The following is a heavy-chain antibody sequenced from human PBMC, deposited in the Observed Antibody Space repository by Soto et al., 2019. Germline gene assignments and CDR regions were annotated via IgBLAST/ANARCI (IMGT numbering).Heavy chain of an antibody. Sequence: PSETLSLTCTVSGGSISSSTDYWGCIRPPPGKGLEWIGSTYYSGSTYYNPSLKSRVTISVDTSRDQFSLKLSSVTAADTAVYYCARHRRYGDYPYYYYYMDVWGKGTTVTVSS. J-gene: IGHJ6*03. V-gene: IGHV4-39*01. CDR2: TYYSGST. CDR1: GGSISSSTDY. CDR3: ARHRRYGDYPYYYYYMDV. D-gene: IGHD4-17*01.